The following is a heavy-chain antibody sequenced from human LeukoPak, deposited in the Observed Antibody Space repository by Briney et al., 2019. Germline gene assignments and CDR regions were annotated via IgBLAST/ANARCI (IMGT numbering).Heavy chain of an antibody. Sequence: SETLSLTCTVSGGSISSYYWSWIRQPPGKGLEWIGYIYYSGSTNYNPSLKSRVTISVDTSKNQFSLKLSSVTAADTAVYYCARAPGVGALFDWGQGTLVTVSS. D-gene: IGHD1-26*01. CDR2: IYYSGST. CDR1: GGSISSYY. CDR3: ARAPGVGALFD. V-gene: IGHV4-59*01. J-gene: IGHJ4*02.